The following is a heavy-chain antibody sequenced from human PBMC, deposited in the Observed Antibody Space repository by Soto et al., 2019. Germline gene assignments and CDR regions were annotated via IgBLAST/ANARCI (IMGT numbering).Heavy chain of an antibody. D-gene: IGHD2-21*01. CDR2: IIPILEIA. Sequence: QVQLVQSGAEVKKPGSSVKVSCKASGGTFSTYTVTWVRQAPGQGLEWMGRIIPILEIANYAQKFQGRVTITADKSTNTASMELSSLRSEATAVYYCARDGNCCGGDCYDTYNWFDPWGQGTLVTVSS. V-gene: IGHV1-69*08. CDR1: GGTFSTYT. CDR3: ARDGNCCGGDCYDTYNWFDP. J-gene: IGHJ5*02.